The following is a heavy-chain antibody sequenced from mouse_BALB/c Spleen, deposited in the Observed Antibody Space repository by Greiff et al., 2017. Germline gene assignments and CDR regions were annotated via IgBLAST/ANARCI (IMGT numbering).Heavy chain of an antibody. V-gene: IGHV5-12-1*01. CDR3: ARQLGGAY. CDR2: ISSGGGST. J-gene: IGHJ3*01. D-gene: IGHD4-1*01. CDR1: GFAFSSYD. Sequence: EVQLVESGGGLVKPGGSLKLSCAASGFAFSSYDMSWVRQTPEKRLEWVAYISSGGGSTYYPDTVKGRFTISRDNAKNTLYLQMSSLKSEDTAMYYCARQLGGAYWGQGTLVTVSA.